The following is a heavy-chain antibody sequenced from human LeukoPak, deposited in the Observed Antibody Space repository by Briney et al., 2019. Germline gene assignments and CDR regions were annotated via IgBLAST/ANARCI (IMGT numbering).Heavy chain of an antibody. J-gene: IGHJ5*02. CDR3: ARDWGGSGSYGWFDP. CDR1: GYTFTSYY. Sequence: ASVKVSCKASGYTFTSYYMHWVRQAPGQGLEWMGIINPSGGSTSYAQKFQGRVTMTRDTSISTAYMELSRLRSDDTAVYYCARDWGGSGSYGWFDPWGQGTLVTVSS. V-gene: IGHV1-46*01. CDR2: INPSGGST. D-gene: IGHD1-26*01.